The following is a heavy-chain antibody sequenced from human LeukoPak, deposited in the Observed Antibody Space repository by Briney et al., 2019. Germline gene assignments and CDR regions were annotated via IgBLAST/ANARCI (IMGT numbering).Heavy chain of an antibody. CDR3: AKDHDALVPAAQFDY. CDR2: ISGSGGRT. CDR1: GFTFSSYA. V-gene: IGHV3-23*01. Sequence: PGGSLRLSCAASGFTFSSYAMSWVRQAPGKGLEWVSTISGSGGRTYYADSVKGRFTTSRDNSNNTLSLQMTSLRAGDTAVYYCAKDHDALVPAAQFDYWGQGTLVTVSS. D-gene: IGHD2-2*01. J-gene: IGHJ4*02.